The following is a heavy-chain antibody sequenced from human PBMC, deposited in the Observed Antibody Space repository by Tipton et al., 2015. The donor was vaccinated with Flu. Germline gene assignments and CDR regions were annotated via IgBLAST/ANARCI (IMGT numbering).Heavy chain of an antibody. J-gene: IGHJ6*02. CDR3: ARDKTNVLRYFEAGMDV. D-gene: IGHD3-9*01. V-gene: IGHV3-11*01. CDR1: EFTLSDYY. CDR2: ISSSGIPI. Sequence: SLRLYCAASEFTLSDYYMSWIRQAPGKGLEWVSLISSSGIPIYYADSVKGRFTISRDSAKNSLYLQMNSLRAEDTAVYYCARDKTNVLRYFEAGMDVWGQGTTVTVSS.